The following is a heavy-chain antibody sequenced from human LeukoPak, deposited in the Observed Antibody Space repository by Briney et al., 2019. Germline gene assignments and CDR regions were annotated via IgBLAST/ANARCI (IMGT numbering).Heavy chain of an antibody. CDR1: GYTFTGYY. J-gene: IGHJ5*02. CDR3: AGVILPSGGSGSYYNEEENWFDP. CDR2: INPNSGGT. V-gene: IGHV1-2*02. Sequence: ASVKVSCKASGYTFTGYYMHWVRQAPGQGLEWMGWINPNSGGTNYAQKFQGRVTMTRDTSISTAYMELSRLRSDDTAVYYCAGVILPSGGSGSYYNEEENWFDPWGQGTLVTVSS. D-gene: IGHD3-10*01.